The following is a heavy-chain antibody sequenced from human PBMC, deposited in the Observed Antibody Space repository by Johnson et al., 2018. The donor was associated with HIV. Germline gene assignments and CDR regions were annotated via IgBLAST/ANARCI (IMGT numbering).Heavy chain of an antibody. CDR1: GFAFSSYA. V-gene: IGHV3-23*01. CDR3: AKGRYSSSWYLAGAFDI. CDR2: ISGSGGST. Sequence: VLLLESGGGLVQPGVSLRLSCAASGFAFSSYAMTWVRQAPGKGLEWVSSISGSGGSTYYADSVKGQFTISSDNSKNTLYLQMSSLRAEDTAIYYCAKGRYSSSWYLAGAFDIWGQGTMVTVSS. D-gene: IGHD6-13*01. J-gene: IGHJ3*02.